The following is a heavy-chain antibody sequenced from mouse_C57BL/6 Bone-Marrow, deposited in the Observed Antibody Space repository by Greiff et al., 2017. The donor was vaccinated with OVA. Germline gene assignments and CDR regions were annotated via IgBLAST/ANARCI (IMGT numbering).Heavy chain of an antibody. D-gene: IGHD2-3*01. J-gene: IGHJ3*01. CDR1: GFTFSSYG. CDR2: ISSGGSYT. CDR3: ARLRWSPRFAY. V-gene: IGHV5-6*02. Sequence: EVKLVESGGDLVKPGGSLKLSCAASGFTFSSYGMSWVRQTPDKRLEWVATISSGGSYTYYPDSVKGRFTISRDNAKNTLYLQMSSLKSEDTAMYYCARLRWSPRFAYWGQGTLVTVSA.